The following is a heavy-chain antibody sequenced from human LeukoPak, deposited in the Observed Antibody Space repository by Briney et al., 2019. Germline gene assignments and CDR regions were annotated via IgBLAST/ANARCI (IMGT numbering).Heavy chain of an antibody. V-gene: IGHV4-59*01. CDR2: IYYSGST. CDR1: GGSISSYD. J-gene: IGHJ6*02. Sequence: KPSETLSLTCTVSGGSISSYDWSWIRQPPGKGLEWIGYIYYSGSTNYNPSLKSRVTISVDTSKNQFSLKLSSVTAADTAVYYCARSVPYYDILTGSRVYYYGMDVWGQGTTVTVSS. D-gene: IGHD3-9*01. CDR3: ARSVPYYDILTGSRVYYYGMDV.